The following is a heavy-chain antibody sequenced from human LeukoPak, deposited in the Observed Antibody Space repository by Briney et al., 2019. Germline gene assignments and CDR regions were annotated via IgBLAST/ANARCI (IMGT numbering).Heavy chain of an antibody. CDR3: ARHVRSSRAGYFDY. CDR2: IYTSGST. Sequence: SETLSLTCTVSGGSISSYYWSWIRQPAGKGLEWIGRIYTSGSTYYNPSLKSRVTISVDTSKNQFSLKLSSVTAADTAVYYCARHVRSSRAGYFDYWGQGTLVTVSS. V-gene: IGHV4-4*07. J-gene: IGHJ4*02. D-gene: IGHD1-26*01. CDR1: GGSISSYY.